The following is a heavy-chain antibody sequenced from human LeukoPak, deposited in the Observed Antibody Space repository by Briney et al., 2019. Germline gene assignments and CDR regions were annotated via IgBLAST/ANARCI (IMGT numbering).Heavy chain of an antibody. J-gene: IGHJ4*02. CDR2: ISSSSSTI. Sequence: PGGSLRLSCAASGFTFSSYSMNWVRQAPGKGLEWVSYISSSSSTIYYADSVKGRFTISRDNAKNSLYLQMNSLRAEDTAVYYCARARSGSHQDYWGQGTLVTVSS. V-gene: IGHV3-48*04. CDR3: ARARSGSHQDY. D-gene: IGHD1-26*01. CDR1: GFTFSSYS.